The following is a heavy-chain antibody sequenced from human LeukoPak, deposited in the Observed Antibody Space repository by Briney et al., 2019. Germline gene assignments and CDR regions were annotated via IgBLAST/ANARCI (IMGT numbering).Heavy chain of an antibody. CDR2: IYSSGST. V-gene: IGHV4-59*01. D-gene: IGHD1-26*01. CDR1: GGSISDYY. Sequence: SETLSLTCSVSGGSISDYYWSWIRQPPGKGLEWIGHIYSSGSTNYNRSLKSRVTISLDTSRNLFSLEVNSVTAADTAVYYCARVSGSYFRSLYYFDYWGQGTLVTVSS. CDR3: ARVSGSYFRSLYYFDY. J-gene: IGHJ4*02.